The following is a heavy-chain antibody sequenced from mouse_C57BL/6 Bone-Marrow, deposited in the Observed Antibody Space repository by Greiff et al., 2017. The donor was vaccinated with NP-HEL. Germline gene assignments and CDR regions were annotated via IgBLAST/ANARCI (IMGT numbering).Heavy chain of an antibody. J-gene: IGHJ4*01. D-gene: IGHD1-1*01. CDR1: GFTFSDYY. V-gene: IGHV5-12*01. CDR2: ISNGGGST. Sequence: EVKVEESGGGLVQPGGSLKLSCAASGFTFSDYYMYWVRQTPEKRLEWVAYISNGGGSTYYPDTVKGRFTISRDNAKNTLYLQMSRLKSEDTAMYYCARHQGGSLYAMDYWGQGTSVTVSS. CDR3: ARHQGGSLYAMDY.